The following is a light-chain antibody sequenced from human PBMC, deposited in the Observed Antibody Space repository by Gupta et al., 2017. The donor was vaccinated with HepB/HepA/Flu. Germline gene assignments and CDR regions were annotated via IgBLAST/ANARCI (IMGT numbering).Light chain of an antibody. V-gene: IGKV3-11*01. J-gene: IGKJ4*01. CDR2: DTS. CDR1: QSVSNY. Sequence: EIVLTQSPATLSLYTGERATLTCRASQSVSNYLGWYQQKPGQAPRLLIYDTSNRATGIPARFSGSGSGTDFTLTLSSLEPEDFAVYYCQHRRNWPLTFGGGTKVEIK. CDR3: QHRRNWPLT.